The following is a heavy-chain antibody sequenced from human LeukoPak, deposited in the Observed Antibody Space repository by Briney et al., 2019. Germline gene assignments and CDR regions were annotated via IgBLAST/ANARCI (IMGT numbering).Heavy chain of an antibody. CDR2: INPNSGGT. Sequence: ASVKVSCRASGYTFTGYYMHWVRQAPGQGLEWMGWINPNSGGTNYAQKFQGRVTMTRDTSISTAYMELSRLRSDDTAVYYSPRDPTFRQDLSGGYSTIGFVPLGEGTLVTVSS. D-gene: IGHD3-10*01. CDR3: PRDPTFRQDLSGGYSTIGFVP. J-gene: IGHJ5*02. V-gene: IGHV1-2*02. CDR1: GYTFTGYY.